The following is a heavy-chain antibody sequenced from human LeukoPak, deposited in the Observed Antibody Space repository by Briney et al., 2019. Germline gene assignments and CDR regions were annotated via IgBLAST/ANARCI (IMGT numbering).Heavy chain of an antibody. D-gene: IGHD2-2*01. CDR2: MNPNSGNT. Sequence: ASVKVSCKASGYTFTSHDINWVRQATGQGLEWMGWMNPNSGNTGYAQKFQGRVTMTRSTSISTAYMELSSLRSEDTAVYYCARGRVSYQLLLYYWGQGTLVTVSP. J-gene: IGHJ4*02. CDR3: ARGRVSYQLLLYY. V-gene: IGHV1-8*01. CDR1: GYTFTSHD.